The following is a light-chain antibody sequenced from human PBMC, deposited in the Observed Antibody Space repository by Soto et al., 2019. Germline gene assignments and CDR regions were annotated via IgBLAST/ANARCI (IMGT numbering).Light chain of an antibody. CDR1: QSVRNF. CDR2: AAS. V-gene: IGKV3-20*01. CDR3: QQYGTSLRT. Sequence: ETVLTQSPGTPSLSPGERASLACRATQSVRNFLAWYQQKPGQAPRLLIYAASSRASGIPDRFSGSGSGTDFTLTISRLGPEDFAVYYCQQYGTSLRTFGQGTKVDIK. J-gene: IGKJ1*01.